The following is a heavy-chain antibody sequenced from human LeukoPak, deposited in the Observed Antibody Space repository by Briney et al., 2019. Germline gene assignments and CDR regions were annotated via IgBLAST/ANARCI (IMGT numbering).Heavy chain of an antibody. CDR1: GGSISTYS. J-gene: IGHJ6*03. V-gene: IGHV4-4*07. CDR2: LYSSGTT. Sequence: PSETLSLTCTVSGGSISTYSWNWIRQPAGKGLEWIGRLYSSGTTKYNPSLESRVTMSVDTSKNQFSLKLSSVTAADTAVYYCARDYYYGSGSYSPFYYYYYMDVWGKGTTVTISS. CDR3: ARDYYYGSGSYSPFYYYYYMDV. D-gene: IGHD3-10*01.